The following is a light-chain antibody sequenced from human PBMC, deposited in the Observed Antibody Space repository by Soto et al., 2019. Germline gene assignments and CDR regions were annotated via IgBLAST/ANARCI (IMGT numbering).Light chain of an antibody. J-gene: IGKJ1*01. CDR3: MQALQAPLT. CDR2: LGS. V-gene: IGKV2-28*01. CDR1: QSLLHSNGYNY. Sequence: DIVLIQSPLSLPVTPGEAASISCRSSQSLLHSNGYNYLDWYLQKPGQSPQLLIYLGSSRASGVPDRFSGSGSGTDFTLTISRVEAEDVGFYYCMQALQAPLTFGQGTRWIS.